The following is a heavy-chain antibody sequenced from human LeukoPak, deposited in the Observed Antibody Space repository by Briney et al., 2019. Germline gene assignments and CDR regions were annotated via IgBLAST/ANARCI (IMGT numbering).Heavy chain of an antibody. Sequence: ASVKVSCKASGYTFTGYYMHWVRQAPAQGLEWMGRINPNSGDTNYAQKLQGRVTMTRDTSIRPAYIDLNRLTSDDTAMYYCARDRTNCYNWFDPWGQGTLVTVSS. CDR2: INPNSGDT. J-gene: IGHJ5*02. CDR3: ARDRTNCYNWFDP. D-gene: IGHD2-15*01. V-gene: IGHV1-2*06. CDR1: GYTFTGYY.